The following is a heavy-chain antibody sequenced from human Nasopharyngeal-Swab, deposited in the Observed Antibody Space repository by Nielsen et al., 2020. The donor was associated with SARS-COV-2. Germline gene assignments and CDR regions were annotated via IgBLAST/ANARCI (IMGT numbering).Heavy chain of an antibody. CDR2: FDPEDGET. J-gene: IGHJ4*02. D-gene: IGHD3-16*02. V-gene: IGHV1-24*01. CDR3: ATGEPYVWGSYRYDY. CDR1: GYTLTELS. Sequence: ASVKVSRKVSGYTLTELSMHWVRQAPGKGLEWMGGFDPEDGETIYAQKFQGRVTMTEDTSTDTAYMELSSLRSEDTAVYYCATGEPYVWGSYRYDYWGQGALVTVSS.